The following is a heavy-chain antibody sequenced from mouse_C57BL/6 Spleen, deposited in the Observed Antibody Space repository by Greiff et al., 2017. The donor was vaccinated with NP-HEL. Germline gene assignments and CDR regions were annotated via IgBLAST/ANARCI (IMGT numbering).Heavy chain of an antibody. CDR1: GYTFTSYW. D-gene: IGHD1-1*02. CDR2: IYPGSGST. Sequence: QVQLQQPGAELVKPGASVKMSCKASGYTFTSYWITWVKQRTGQGLAWIGDIYPGSGSTTYNEKFKSKATLTVDTSSSTAYMQLSSLTFEDSAVYYCARYGGTSSFDYWGQGTTLTVSS. J-gene: IGHJ2*01. V-gene: IGHV1-55*01. CDR3: ARYGGTSSFDY.